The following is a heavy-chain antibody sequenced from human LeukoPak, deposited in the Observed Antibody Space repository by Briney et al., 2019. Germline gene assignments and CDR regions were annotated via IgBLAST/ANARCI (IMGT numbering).Heavy chain of an antibody. J-gene: IGHJ2*01. CDR3: ARIVVPHWYFDL. V-gene: IGHV4-59*08. CDR1: GGSISSYY. D-gene: IGHD2-2*01. CDR2: IYYSGST. Sequence: PSETLSLTCTVSGGSISSYYWSWIRQPPGKGLEWIGYIYYSGSTNYSPSLKSRVTISVDTSKNQFSLKLSSVTAADTAVYYCARIVVPHWYFDLWGRGTLVTVSS.